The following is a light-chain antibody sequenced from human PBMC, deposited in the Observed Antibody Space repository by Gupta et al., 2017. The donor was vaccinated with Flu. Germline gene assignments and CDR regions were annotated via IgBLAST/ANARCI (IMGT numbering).Light chain of an antibody. J-gene: IGLJ1*01. CDR3: AAWDDSLNGHYV. CDR2: DNN. CDR1: SSNIGSNT. Sequence: SLNIYGSGSSSNIGSNTVNWYQQVPGTAPKLLIYDNNQRPSGVPDRFSGSKSGTSASLAISGLQSEDEADYYCAAWDDSLNGHYVFGTGTKVTVL. V-gene: IGLV1-44*01.